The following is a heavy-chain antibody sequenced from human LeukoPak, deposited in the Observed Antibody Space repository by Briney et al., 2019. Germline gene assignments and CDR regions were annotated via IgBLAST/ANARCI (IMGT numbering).Heavy chain of an antibody. V-gene: IGHV4-34*01. Sequence: PSETLSPTCAVYGGSFSGYYWSWIRQPPGKGLEWIGEINHSGSTNYNPSLKSRVTISVDTSKNQFSLKLSSVTAADAAVYYCARESGFIVVVTARHFDYWGQGTLVTVSS. CDR1: GGSFSGYY. D-gene: IGHD2-21*02. CDR3: ARESGFIVVVTARHFDY. CDR2: INHSGST. J-gene: IGHJ4*02.